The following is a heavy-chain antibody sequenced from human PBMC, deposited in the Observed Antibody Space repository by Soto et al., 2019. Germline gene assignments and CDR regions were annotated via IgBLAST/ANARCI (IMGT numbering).Heavy chain of an antibody. J-gene: IGHJ3*01. D-gene: IGHD4-17*01. CDR1: GFAFSSYN. CDR3: ARGGIYGFLPGWTGDAFDP. Sequence: VQLVESGGGLVKPGGSLRLSCAASGFAFSSYNMNWVRQAPGKVLEWVSCISPCGTFMNSADSLKDRFSISRDNAENSQPLQRKSLRAEGTAVYFSARGGIYGFLPGWTGDAFDPGGKGTRVPVPS. CDR2: ISPCGTFM. V-gene: IGHV3-21*02.